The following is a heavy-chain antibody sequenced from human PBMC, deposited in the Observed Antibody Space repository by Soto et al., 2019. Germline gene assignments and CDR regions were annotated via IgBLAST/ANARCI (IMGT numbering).Heavy chain of an antibody. D-gene: IGHD7-27*01. J-gene: IGHJ6*03. Sequence: GGSLRLSCAASGFTFSSYSMNWVRQAPGKGLEWVSYISSSSSTIYYADSVKGRFTVSRDNAKNSLYLQVNNLRAEDTAVYYCAKDPGDYYYYYMDVWGKGTTVTVSS. CDR1: GFTFSSYS. CDR3: AKDPGDYYYYYMDV. CDR2: ISSSSSTI. V-gene: IGHV3-48*01.